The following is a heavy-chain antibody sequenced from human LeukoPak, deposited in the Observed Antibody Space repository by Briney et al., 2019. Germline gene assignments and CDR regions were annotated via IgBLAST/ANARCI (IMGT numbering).Heavy chain of an antibody. CDR1: GGSFSGYY. D-gene: IGHD3-22*01. CDR3: ARHLYYYDSSGFNY. V-gene: IGHV4-34*01. Sequence: PSETLPLTCAVYGGSFSGYYWSWIRQPPGKGLEWIGEINHSGSTNYNPSLKSRVTISVDTSKNQFSLKLSSVTAADTAVYYCARHLYYYDSSGFNYWGQGTLVTVSS. J-gene: IGHJ4*02. CDR2: INHSGST.